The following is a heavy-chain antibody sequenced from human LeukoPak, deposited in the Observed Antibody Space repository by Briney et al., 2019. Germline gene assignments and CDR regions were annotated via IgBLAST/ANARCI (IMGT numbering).Heavy chain of an antibody. CDR2: IIPIFGTA. V-gene: IGHV1-69*06. J-gene: IGHJ4*02. Sequence: PAASVKVSCKASGGTFSSYAISWVRQAPGQGLEWMGGIIPIFGTANYAQKFQGRVTITADKSTSTAYMELSSLRSEDTAVYYCARDEAAAGTYYFDYWGQGTLVTVSS. CDR3: ARDEAAAGTYYFDY. D-gene: IGHD6-13*01. CDR1: GGTFSSYA.